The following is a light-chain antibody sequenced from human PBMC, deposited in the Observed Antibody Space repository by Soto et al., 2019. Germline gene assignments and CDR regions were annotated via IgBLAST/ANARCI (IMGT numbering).Light chain of an antibody. CDR1: QSVSSSY. Sequence: EIVITQSSGTLSLSQGERATLSCRASQSVSSSYLAWYQQKPGQAPRLLIYGASSRATGIPDRFSGSGSGTDFTLTISRLEPEDFAVYYCQQYGSSPAITLGGGTKVDIK. J-gene: IGKJ4*01. CDR2: GAS. V-gene: IGKV3-20*01. CDR3: QQYGSSPAIT.